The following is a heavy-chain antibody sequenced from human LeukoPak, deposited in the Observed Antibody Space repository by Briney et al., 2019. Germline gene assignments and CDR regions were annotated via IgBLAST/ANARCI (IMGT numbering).Heavy chain of an antibody. Sequence: SETLSLTCTVSGGSISSSSYYWGWIRQPPGKGLEWIGSIYYSGSTYYNPSLKSRVTISVDTSKNQLSLKLSSVTAADTAVYYCARLQHWVRGAIRDYWGQGTLVTVSS. D-gene: IGHD3-10*01. CDR1: GGSISSSSYY. CDR3: ARLQHWVRGAIRDY. J-gene: IGHJ4*02. CDR2: IYYSGST. V-gene: IGHV4-39*01.